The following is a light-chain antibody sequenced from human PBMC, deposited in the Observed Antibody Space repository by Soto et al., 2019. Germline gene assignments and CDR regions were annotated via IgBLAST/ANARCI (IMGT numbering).Light chain of an antibody. J-gene: IGLJ2*01. CDR2: ENY. CDR3: GTWVSGLTIVA. V-gene: IGLV1-51*01. CDR1: SSSSEIDL. Sequence: QSALTQPPSVSAAPGQKVTISCSGSSSSSEIDLILWYQKVPGKAPKLLIYENYKRASGIPDRFSGSRSGTSATLDIAGLQTEDEGEYFCGTWVSGLTIVAFGGGTKLTVL.